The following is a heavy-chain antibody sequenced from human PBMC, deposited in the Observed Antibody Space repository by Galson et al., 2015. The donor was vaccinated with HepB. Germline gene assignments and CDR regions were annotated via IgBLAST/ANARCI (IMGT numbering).Heavy chain of an antibody. CDR1: GYTFTSSG. J-gene: IGHJ2*01. Sequence: SVKVSCKASGYTFTSSGISWVRQAPGQGLEWMGWISAYNGNTNYAQKLQGRVTMTTDTSTSTAYMELRSLRSDDTAVYYCARDIRYFDWPHGYFDLWGRGTLVTVSS. V-gene: IGHV1-18*01. CDR2: ISAYNGNT. D-gene: IGHD3-9*01. CDR3: ARDIRYFDWPHGYFDL.